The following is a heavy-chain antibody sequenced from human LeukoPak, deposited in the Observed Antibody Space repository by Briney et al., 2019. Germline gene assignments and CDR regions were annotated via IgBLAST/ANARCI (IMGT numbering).Heavy chain of an antibody. J-gene: IGHJ3*01. CDR1: GGSISSSSYY. D-gene: IGHD6-19*01. CDR3: ARPGKAVAGSLA. V-gene: IGHV4-39*01. Sequence: PSETLSLTCTVSGGSISSSSYYWGWIRQPPGKGLEWIGSIYYSGSTYYNPSLKSRVTISVDTSKNQFSLKLSSVTAADTAVYYCARPGKAVAGSLAWGQGTMVTVSS. CDR2: IYYSGST.